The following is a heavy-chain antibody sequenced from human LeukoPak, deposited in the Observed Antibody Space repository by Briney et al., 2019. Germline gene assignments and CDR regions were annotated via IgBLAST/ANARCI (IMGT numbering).Heavy chain of an antibody. CDR2: INEDGSEV. V-gene: IGHV3-7*01. CDR1: RIKFSDFW. Sequence: GGSLRLSCVVSRIKFSDFWMRWVRQAPGKGLQWVAAINEDGSEVQYVGSVKGRFTISRDNAKNSVYLQMTSLGAEDTAVYYCATYTQYFGAPGGADYWGLGTLVTVSS. CDR3: ATYTQYFGAPGGADY. D-gene: IGHD2-8*02. J-gene: IGHJ4*01.